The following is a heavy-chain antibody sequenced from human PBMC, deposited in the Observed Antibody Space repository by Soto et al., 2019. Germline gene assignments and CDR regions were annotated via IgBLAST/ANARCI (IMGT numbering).Heavy chain of an antibody. CDR2: TYYRSKWYN. J-gene: IGHJ5*02. CDR1: GESVSSNSAA. D-gene: IGHD6-19*01. V-gene: IGHV6-1*01. CDR3: ARVGGAVDPNWFDP. Sequence: PSQTLSLTCAISGESVSSNSAAWNWIRQSPSRGLEWLGRTYYRSKWYNDYAVSVKSRITINPDTSKNQFSLQLNSVTPEDTAVYYCARVGGAVDPNWFDPWGQGTLVTVSS.